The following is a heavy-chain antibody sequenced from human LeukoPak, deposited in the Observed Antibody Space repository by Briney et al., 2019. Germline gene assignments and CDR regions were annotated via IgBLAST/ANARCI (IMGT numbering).Heavy chain of an antibody. CDR1: GYTFTGYY. Sequence: VASVKVSCKASGYTFTGYYMHWVRQAPGQGLEWMGWINPNSGGTNYAQKFQGRVTMTRDTSISTAYMELSRLRSDDTAVYYCARGRCQLGYCSSTSCYRRGAFDIWGQGKMVTVSS. CDR2: INPNSGGT. V-gene: IGHV1-2*02. CDR3: ARGRCQLGYCSSTSCYRRGAFDI. J-gene: IGHJ3*02. D-gene: IGHD2-2*01.